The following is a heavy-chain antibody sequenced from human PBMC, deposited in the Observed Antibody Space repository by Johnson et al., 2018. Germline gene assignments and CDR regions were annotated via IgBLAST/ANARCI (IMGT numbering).Heavy chain of an antibody. V-gene: IGHV3-30*03. Sequence: VRQAPGKGLEWVAVISYDGSNKYYADSVKGRFTISRDNSKNTLYLQMNSLRAEDTAVYYCARDGEERWLQFGGAFDIWGQGTMVTVSS. J-gene: IGHJ3*02. D-gene: IGHD5-24*01. CDR2: ISYDGSNK. CDR3: ARDGEERWLQFGGAFDI.